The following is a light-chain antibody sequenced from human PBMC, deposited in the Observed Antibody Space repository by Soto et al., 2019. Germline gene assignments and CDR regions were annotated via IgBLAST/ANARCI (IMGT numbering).Light chain of an antibody. Sequence: EIVLTQSPATLSLSPGESATLSCRASQSISRKLVWYQQKPGQAPRLLIYDASSRATGIPARFSGSGSGTDFTLTISSLDSEDFAVYYCQQCSDWPLTFGGGTRVEMK. J-gene: IGKJ4*01. CDR1: QSISRK. CDR2: DAS. CDR3: QQCSDWPLT. V-gene: IGKV3-11*01.